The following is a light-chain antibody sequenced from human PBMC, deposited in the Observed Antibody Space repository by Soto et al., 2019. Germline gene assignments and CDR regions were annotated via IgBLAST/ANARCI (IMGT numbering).Light chain of an antibody. CDR3: SSYAGSNLL. J-gene: IGLJ2*01. CDR2: EVT. Sequence: QSALTQPPSASGSPGQSVSISCTGTSSDVGRYNYVSWYQQHPGKAPKLMIYEVTKRPSGVPDRFSGSKSGNTASLTVSGLQAEDEADYYCSSYAGSNLLFGGGTKLTVL. V-gene: IGLV2-8*01. CDR1: SSDVGRYNY.